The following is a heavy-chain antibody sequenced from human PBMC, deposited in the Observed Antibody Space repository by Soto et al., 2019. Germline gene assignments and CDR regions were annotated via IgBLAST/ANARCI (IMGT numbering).Heavy chain of an antibody. CDR2: INPNSGGT. Sequence: QVQLVQSGAEVKKPGASVKVSCKASGYRFIGYYMHWVRQAPGQGLEWMGWINPNSGGTTYAQKFQGRVTMTRDTSISTAYMELSRLRSDDTAVYYCASQEWLSHWGQGTLVTVSS. D-gene: IGHD3-3*01. V-gene: IGHV1-2*02. CDR1: GYRFIGYY. J-gene: IGHJ4*02. CDR3: ASQEWLSH.